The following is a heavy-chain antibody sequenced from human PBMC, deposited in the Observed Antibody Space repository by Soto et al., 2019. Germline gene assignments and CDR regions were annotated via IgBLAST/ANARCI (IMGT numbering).Heavy chain of an antibody. CDR2: IIPIFGTA. V-gene: IGHV1-69*13. Sequence: SVKVSCKASGGTFSSYAISWVRQAPGQGLEWMGGIIPIFGTANYAQKFQGRVTITADESTSTAYMELSSLRSEDTAVYYCARGSSGSYRHYYYYGMDVWRQGTTVTVSS. J-gene: IGHJ6*02. CDR3: ARGSSGSYRHYYYYGMDV. D-gene: IGHD1-26*01. CDR1: GGTFSSYA.